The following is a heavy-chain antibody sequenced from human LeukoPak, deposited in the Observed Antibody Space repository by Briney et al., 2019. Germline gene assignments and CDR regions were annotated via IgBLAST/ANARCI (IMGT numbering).Heavy chain of an antibody. Sequence: SSETLSLTCTVSGGSISSTSYYWGWIRQPPGKGLEWIGSIYYSGSTYYNPSLKSRVTISVDTSKNQFSLKLSSVTAADTAVYYCARYAPLSSYDYVWGTYRRFDYWGQGTLVTVSS. CDR1: GGSISSTSYY. D-gene: IGHD3-16*02. CDR2: IYYSGST. J-gene: IGHJ4*02. V-gene: IGHV4-39*01. CDR3: ARYAPLSSYDYVWGTYRRFDY.